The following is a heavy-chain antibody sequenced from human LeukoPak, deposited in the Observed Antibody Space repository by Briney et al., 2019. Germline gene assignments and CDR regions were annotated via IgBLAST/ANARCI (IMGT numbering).Heavy chain of an antibody. Sequence: PGGSLRLSCAASGFTFSSYALHWVRQAPGKGLEWVAVISYDGSSQFYADSVKGRFTFSRDSSRNTLYLQMNSLRAEDTAVYYCARDLIVGSTGDAFDIWGQGTMVTVSS. CDR1: GFTFSSYA. CDR2: ISYDGSSQ. D-gene: IGHD1-26*01. CDR3: ARDLIVGSTGDAFDI. J-gene: IGHJ3*02. V-gene: IGHV3-30-3*01.